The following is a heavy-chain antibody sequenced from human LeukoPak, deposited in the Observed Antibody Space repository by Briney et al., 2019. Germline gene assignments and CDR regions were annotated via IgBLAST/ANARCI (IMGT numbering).Heavy chain of an antibody. V-gene: IGHV3-66*01. J-gene: IGHJ6*02. CDR3: ARDLGIAARPYSYYGMDV. Sequence: GGSLRLSCAASGFTVSSNYMSWVRQAPGKGLEWVSVIYSGGSTYYADSVKGRFTISRDNSKTTLYLQMNSLRAEDTAVYYCARDLGIAARPYSYYGMDVWGQGTTVTASS. CDR1: GFTVSSNY. D-gene: IGHD6-6*01. CDR2: IYSGGST.